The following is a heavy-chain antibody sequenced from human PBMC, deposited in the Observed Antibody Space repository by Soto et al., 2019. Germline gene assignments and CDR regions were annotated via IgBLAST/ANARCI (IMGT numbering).Heavy chain of an antibody. J-gene: IGHJ5*02. CDR3: ARDWARIAAAGTDWFDP. CDR1: GFTFSSYS. Sequence: EVQLVESGGGLVQPGGSLRLSCAASGFTFSSYSMNWVRQAPGKGLEWVSYISSSSSTIYYADSVKGRFTISRVNAKNSLYLQMNSLRDEDTAVYYCARDWARIAAAGTDWFDPWGQGTLVTVSS. CDR2: ISSSSSTI. D-gene: IGHD6-13*01. V-gene: IGHV3-48*02.